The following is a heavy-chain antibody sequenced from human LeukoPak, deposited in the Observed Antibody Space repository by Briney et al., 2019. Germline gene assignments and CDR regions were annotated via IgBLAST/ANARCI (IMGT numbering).Heavy chain of an antibody. J-gene: IGHJ4*02. CDR3: ARRNWSGRIVLYYFDY. D-gene: IGHD3-3*01. CDR2: IYYSGST. CDR1: GGSISSGGYY. V-gene: IGHV4-31*03. Sequence: SETLSLTCTVSGGSISSGGYYWSWIRQHPGKGLEWIGYIYYSGSTYYNPSLKSRVTISVDTSKNQVSLRLNSVTAADTAVYYCARRNWSGRIVLYYFDYWGQGTLVTVSS.